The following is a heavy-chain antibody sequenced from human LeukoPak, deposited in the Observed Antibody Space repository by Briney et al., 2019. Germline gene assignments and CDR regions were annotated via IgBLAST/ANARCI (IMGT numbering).Heavy chain of an antibody. Sequence: SETLSLTCAVYGGSFSGYYWSWIRQPPGKGLEWIGEINHSGSTNYNPSLKSRVTISVDTSKNQFSLKLSSVTAADTAVYYCASLGWFDPWGQGTLVTVSS. CDR3: ASLGWFDP. J-gene: IGHJ5*02. CDR1: GGSFSGYY. V-gene: IGHV4-34*01. CDR2: INHSGST.